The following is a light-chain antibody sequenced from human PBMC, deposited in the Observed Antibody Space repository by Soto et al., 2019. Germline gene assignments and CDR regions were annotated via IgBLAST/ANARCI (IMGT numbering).Light chain of an antibody. V-gene: IGLV2-14*01. J-gene: IGLJ3*02. CDR2: EVT. Sequence: QSALTQPASLSGSPGQSITISCTGTSSDVGGYTAVSWFQQHPGKAPKLIIYEVTNRPSGVSNHFSGSKSGHTASLTISGLQAEDEADYYCSSFTSINTWVFGGGTKLTVL. CDR1: SSDVGGYTA. CDR3: SSFTSINTWV.